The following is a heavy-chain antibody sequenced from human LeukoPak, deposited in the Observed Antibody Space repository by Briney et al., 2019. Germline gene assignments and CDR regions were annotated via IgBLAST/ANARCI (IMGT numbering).Heavy chain of an antibody. CDR3: ARLSNYYDSSGQYYFDY. J-gene: IGHJ4*02. D-gene: IGHD3-22*01. CDR1: GGSISSGGYY. Sequence: SETLSLTCTVSGGSISSGGYYWSWIRQHPGQGLEWIGYIYYSGSTYYNPSLKGRVTISVDTSKNQFSLKLSSVTAADTAVYYCARLSNYYDSSGQYYFDYWGQGTLVTVSS. V-gene: IGHV4-31*03. CDR2: IYYSGST.